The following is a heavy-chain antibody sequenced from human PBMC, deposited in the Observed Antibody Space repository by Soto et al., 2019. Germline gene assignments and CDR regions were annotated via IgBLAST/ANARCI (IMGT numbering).Heavy chain of an antibody. CDR2: INHSGST. CDR1: GGSFSGYY. CDR3: ARGAYDFWSGYGWFDP. J-gene: IGHJ5*02. V-gene: IGHV4-34*01. Sequence: SETLSLTCAVYGGSFSGYYWSWIRQPPGKGLEWIGEINHSGSTNYNPSLKSRVTISVDTSKNQFSLKLSSVTAADTAVYYCARGAYDFWSGYGWFDPWGQGTLVTVSS. D-gene: IGHD3-3*01.